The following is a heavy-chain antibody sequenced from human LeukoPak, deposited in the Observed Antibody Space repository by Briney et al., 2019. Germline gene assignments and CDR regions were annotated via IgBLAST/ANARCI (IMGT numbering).Heavy chain of an antibody. J-gene: IGHJ3*02. Sequence: SVKVSCKASGYTFTGYYIHWVRQAPGQGLEWMGGIIPIFGTANYAQKFQGRVTITADESTSTAYMELSSLRSEDTAVYYCARSVYYDSSGYYGDDAFDIWGQGTMVTVSS. CDR2: IIPIFGTA. CDR1: GYTFTGYY. D-gene: IGHD3-22*01. V-gene: IGHV1-69*13. CDR3: ARSVYYDSSGYYGDDAFDI.